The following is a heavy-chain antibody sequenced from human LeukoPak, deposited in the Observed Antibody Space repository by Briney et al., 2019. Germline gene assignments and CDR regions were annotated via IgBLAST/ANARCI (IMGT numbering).Heavy chain of an antibody. CDR2: ISGSGGST. J-gene: IGHJ4*02. V-gene: IGHV3-23*01. Sequence: GGSLRLSCAASGFTFSSYAMNWVRQAPGKGLEWVSAISGSGGSTYYADSVKGRFTISRDNSKNTLYLQMNTLRGEDTAVYYCAAGTTVALEYWGRGTLVTVSS. CDR3: AAGTTVALEY. CDR1: GFTFSSYA. D-gene: IGHD4-23*01.